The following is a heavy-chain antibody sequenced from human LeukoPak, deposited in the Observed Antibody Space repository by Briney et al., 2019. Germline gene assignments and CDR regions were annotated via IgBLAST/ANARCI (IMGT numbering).Heavy chain of an antibody. CDR3: AKDRQYYYGSGTSPNY. Sequence: GGSLRLSCAASGFTVRNNYMSWVRQAPGKGLEWVSAISGSGGSTYYADSVKGRFTISRDNYKNTLYLQMNSLKAEDTAVYYCAKDRQYYYGSGTSPNYWGQGTLVTVSS. V-gene: IGHV3-23*01. CDR1: GFTVRNNY. D-gene: IGHD3-10*01. CDR2: ISGSGGST. J-gene: IGHJ4*02.